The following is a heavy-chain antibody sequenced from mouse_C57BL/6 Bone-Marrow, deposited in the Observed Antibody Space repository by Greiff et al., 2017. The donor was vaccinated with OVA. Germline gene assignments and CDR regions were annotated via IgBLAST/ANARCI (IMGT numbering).Heavy chain of an antibody. D-gene: IGHD2-4*01. V-gene: IGHV5-17*01. CDR3: ARPDYDYDPLAY. CDR2: ISSGSSTI. J-gene: IGHJ3*01. CDR1: GFTFSDYG. Sequence: VQLKESGGGLVKPGGSLKLSCAASGFTFSDYGMHWVRQAPEKGLEWVAYISSGSSTIYYPDTVKGRFTISRDNAKNTLFLQMTSLRSEDTAMYYCARPDYDYDPLAYWGQGTLVTVSA.